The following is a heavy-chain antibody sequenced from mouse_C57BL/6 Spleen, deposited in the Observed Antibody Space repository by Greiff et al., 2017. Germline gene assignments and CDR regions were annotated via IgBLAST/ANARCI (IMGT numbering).Heavy chain of an antibody. J-gene: IGHJ2*01. CDR3: ARLGYGSGDYFDY. CDR2: IDPSDSYT. D-gene: IGHD1-1*01. V-gene: IGHV1-69*01. Sequence: VQLQQPGAELVMPGASVKLSCKASGYTFTSYWMHWVKQRPGQGLEWIGEIDPSDSYTNYNQKFKGKSTLTVDKSSSTAYMQLSSLTSEDSAVSYCARLGYGSGDYFDYWGQGTTLTVSS. CDR1: GYTFTSYW.